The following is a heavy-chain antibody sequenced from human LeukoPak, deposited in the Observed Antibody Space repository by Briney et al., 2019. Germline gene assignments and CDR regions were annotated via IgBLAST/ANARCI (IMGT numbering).Heavy chain of an antibody. D-gene: IGHD3-3*01. CDR2: IWYDGSNK. CDR3: TRGDDFWIGDPRFDY. V-gene: IGHV3-33*01. Sequence: GRSLRLSCAASGFTFSRFGMHWVRQAPGKGLEWVAVIWYDGSNKYYADSVKGRFTISRDNSKNTLYLQMNSLRDEDTAVYYCTRGDDFWIGDPRFDYWGQGTLVTVSS. CDR1: GFTFSRFG. J-gene: IGHJ4*02.